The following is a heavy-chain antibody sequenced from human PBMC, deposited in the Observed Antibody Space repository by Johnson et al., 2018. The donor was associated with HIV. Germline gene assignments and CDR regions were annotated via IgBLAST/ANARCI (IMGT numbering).Heavy chain of an antibody. V-gene: IGHV3-20*04. CDR2: LYWNGGRI. CDR1: GFSFDDYG. Sequence: VQLVESGGGVVRPGGSLRLSCAASGFSFDDYGMSWVRQAPGKGLEWVSGLYWNGGRIGYADSVKGRFTISRDNAKNPLYLQMDSLRVEDTALYYCAKDRAIAVDDGLDIWGQGTLVTVSS. J-gene: IGHJ3*02. CDR3: AKDRAIAVDDGLDI. D-gene: IGHD6-19*01.